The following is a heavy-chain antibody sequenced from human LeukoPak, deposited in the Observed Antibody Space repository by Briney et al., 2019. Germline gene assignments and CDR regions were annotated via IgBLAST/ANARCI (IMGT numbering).Heavy chain of an antibody. CDR1: GYSFSTYG. J-gene: IGHJ6*03. CDR3: ARLAAAGPLAYYMDV. D-gene: IGHD6-13*01. CDR2: ISAYNGNT. V-gene: IGHV1-18*01. Sequence: ASVKVSCKPSGYSFSTYGISWVRQAPGQGLEWMGWISAYNGNTNYAQKLQGRVTMTTDTSTSTAYMELRSLRSDDTAVYYCARLAAAGPLAYYMDVWGKGTTVTVSS.